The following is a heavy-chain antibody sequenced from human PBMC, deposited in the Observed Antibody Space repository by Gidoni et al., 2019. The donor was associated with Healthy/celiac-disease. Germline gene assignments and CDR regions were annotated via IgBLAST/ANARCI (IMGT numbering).Heavy chain of an antibody. Sequence: EVQLVESGGGVVRPGGFLRLSCAASGFPFDEYGMSWVRQAPGKGLEWVSGNNWNGGSTGYADSVKGRFTISRDNAKNSLYLQMNSLRAEDTALYHCARAGDGYNFFPFDYWGQGTLVTVSS. D-gene: IGHD5-12*01. CDR3: ARAGDGYNFFPFDY. V-gene: IGHV3-20*01. CDR1: GFPFDEYG. CDR2: NNWNGGST. J-gene: IGHJ4*02.